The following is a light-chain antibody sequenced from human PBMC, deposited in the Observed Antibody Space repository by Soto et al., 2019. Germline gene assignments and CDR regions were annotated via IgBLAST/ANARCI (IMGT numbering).Light chain of an antibody. Sequence: EIVLTQSPGTLSLSPGERATLSCRASQSVGSSYLAWYQQKPGQAPRLLIYGASSRATGIPDRFSGSGSGTDFPLTISRLEPEHFAVYYCQQYGSSPRTFGKGTKV. CDR3: QQYGSSPRT. CDR2: GAS. V-gene: IGKV3-20*01. CDR1: QSVGSSY. J-gene: IGKJ1*01.